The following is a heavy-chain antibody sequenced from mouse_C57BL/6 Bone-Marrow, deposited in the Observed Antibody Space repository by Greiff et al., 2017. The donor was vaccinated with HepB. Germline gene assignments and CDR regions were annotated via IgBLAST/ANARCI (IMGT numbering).Heavy chain of an antibody. CDR2: INPGSGGT. CDR3: ARKDGSSDWYFDV. J-gene: IGHJ1*03. V-gene: IGHV1-54*01. CDR1: GYAFTNYL. D-gene: IGHD1-1*01. Sequence: QVQLQQSGAELVRPGTSVKVSCKASGYAFTNYLIEWVKQRPGQGLEWIGVINPGSGGTNYNEKFKGKATLTADKSSSTAYMQLSSLTSEDSAVYFCARKDGSSDWYFDVWGTGTTVTVSS.